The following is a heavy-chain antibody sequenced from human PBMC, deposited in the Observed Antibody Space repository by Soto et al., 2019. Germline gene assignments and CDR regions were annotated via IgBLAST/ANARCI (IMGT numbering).Heavy chain of an antibody. CDR2: ISWNSGSI. Sequence: DVQLVESGGGLVQPGRSLRLSCAASGFTFDDYAMHWVRQAPGKGLEWVSGISWNSGSIGYADSVKGRFTISRDNAKNSLYLQMNSLRAEDTALYYCAGGSYSDAFDIWGQGTMVTVSS. V-gene: IGHV3-9*01. CDR3: AGGSYSDAFDI. D-gene: IGHD1-26*01. CDR1: GFTFDDYA. J-gene: IGHJ3*02.